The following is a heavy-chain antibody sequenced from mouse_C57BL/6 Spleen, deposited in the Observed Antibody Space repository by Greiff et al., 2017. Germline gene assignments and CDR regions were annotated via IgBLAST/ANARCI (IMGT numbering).Heavy chain of an antibody. D-gene: IGHD2-3*01. CDR2: FHTYNDDT. CDR3: ARICDGYEFWFAD. CDR1: GYTFTTYP. Sequence: QVQLQLSGAGLVKPGASVKMSCKASGYTFTTYPIAWMKQNHGKSLAWIGNFHTYNDDTKYTETFKGKVTWTVEKSSSTVYLELSRLTSDDSAVYYGARICDGYEFWFADWGQGTLVTVSA. J-gene: IGHJ3*01. V-gene: IGHV1-47*01.